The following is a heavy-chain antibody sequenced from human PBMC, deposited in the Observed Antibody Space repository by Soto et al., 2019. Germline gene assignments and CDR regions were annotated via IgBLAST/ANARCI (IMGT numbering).Heavy chain of an antibody. CDR2: IYYSGST. V-gene: IGHV4-31*03. D-gene: IGHD1-26*01. Sequence: QVQLQESGPGLVKPSQTLSLTCSVSGGSISRGGYYWSWIRQHPEKGLEWIGYIYYSGSTNYNPAFKSRVIISVDTSSNRFSLDLRSVTAADTAIYYCARHSASWQWFDYWGQGTLVTVSS. J-gene: IGHJ5*01. CDR3: ARHSASWQWFDY. CDR1: GGSISRGGYY.